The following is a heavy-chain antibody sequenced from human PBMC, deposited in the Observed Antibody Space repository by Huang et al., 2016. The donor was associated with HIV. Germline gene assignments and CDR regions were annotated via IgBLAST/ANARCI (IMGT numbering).Heavy chain of an antibody. CDR2: SIPIFGKA. V-gene: IGHV1-69*01. Sequence: QVQLVPSGAEVKEPGSSVKVSCKASGGTFSPYALRWVRQAPGQGLEWMGGSIPIFGKANYAQKCQGTVTITADEFKSTAYMELSSLRSEDTALYYCARGRTRSSLYDSYYGLDVWGQGTTVTVSS. CDR1: GGTFSPYA. J-gene: IGHJ6*02. D-gene: IGHD6-6*01. CDR3: ARGRTRSSLYDSYYGLDV.